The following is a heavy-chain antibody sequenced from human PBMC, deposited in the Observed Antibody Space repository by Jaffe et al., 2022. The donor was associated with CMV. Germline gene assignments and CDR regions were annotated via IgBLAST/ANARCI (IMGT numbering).Heavy chain of an antibody. CDR2: IIPMLDIR. CDR1: GDTLNTYT. V-gene: IGHV1-69*04. Sequence: QVQLVQSGAEVKKPGSSVKLSCKASGDTLNTYTITWVRQAPGQGLEWMGRIIPMLDIRNYTQKFQGRVSLTADKSTNTAYLELSSLSSDDTAVYYCARDTPPGSDAFDFWGQGTVVTVSS. J-gene: IGHJ3*01. CDR3: ARDTPPGSDAFDF.